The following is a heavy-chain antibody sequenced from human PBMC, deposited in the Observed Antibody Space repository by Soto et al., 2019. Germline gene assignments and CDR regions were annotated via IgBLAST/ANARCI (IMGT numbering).Heavy chain of an antibody. J-gene: IGHJ6*02. Sequence: XGTLSLTCTVSGGSISSYYWSWIRQPPGKGLEWIGYIYYSGSTNYNPSLKSRVTISVDTSKNQFSLKLSSVTAADTAVYYCARAGGYCSGGSCTSPNPYYYYAMDVWGQGTTVTVSS. CDR3: ARAGGYCSGGSCTSPNPYYYYAMDV. CDR2: IYYSGST. D-gene: IGHD2-15*01. CDR1: GGSISSYY. V-gene: IGHV4-59*01.